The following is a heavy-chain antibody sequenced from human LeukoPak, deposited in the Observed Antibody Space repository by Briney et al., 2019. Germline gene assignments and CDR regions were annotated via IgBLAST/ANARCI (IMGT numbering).Heavy chain of an antibody. J-gene: IGHJ6*03. CDR3: ARGATVVLYYYYYYMDV. V-gene: IGHV1-8*01. CDR1: GYTFTSYD. D-gene: IGHD4-23*01. CDR2: MNPNSGNT. Sequence: GASVKVSCKASGYTFTSYDINWVRQATGQGPEWMGWMNPNSGNTGYAQKFQGRVTMTRNTSISTAYMELSSLRSEDTAVYYCARGATVVLYYYYYYMDVWGKGTTVTVSS.